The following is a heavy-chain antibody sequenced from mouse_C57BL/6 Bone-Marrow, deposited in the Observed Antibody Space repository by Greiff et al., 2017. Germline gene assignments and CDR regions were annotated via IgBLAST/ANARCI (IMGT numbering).Heavy chain of an antibody. V-gene: IGHV1-26*01. Sequence: VQLQQSGPELVKPGASVKISCKASGYTFTDYYMNWVKQSHGQSLEWIGDINPNNGGTSYNQKFKGKATLTVDKSSSTAYMELSSLTSEDSAVYYCARSGIATVGGDYFDYWGQGTTLTVSA. CDR1: GYTFTDYY. CDR2: INPNNGGT. D-gene: IGHD1-1*01. J-gene: IGHJ2*01. CDR3: ARSGIATVGGDYFDY.